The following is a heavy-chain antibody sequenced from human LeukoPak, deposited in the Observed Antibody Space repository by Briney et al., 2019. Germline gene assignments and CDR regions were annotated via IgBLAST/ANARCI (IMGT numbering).Heavy chain of an antibody. D-gene: IGHD2-15*01. CDR1: GGSISSYY. CDR2: IYYSGST. CDR3: VRDLGGYCSGGSCYYHYVDV. Sequence: SETLSLTCTVSGGSISSYYWSWIRQPPGKGLEWIGYIYYSGSTNYNPSLKSRVTISVDTSKNQFSLKLSSVTAADTAVYYCVRDLGGYCSGGSCYYHYVDVWGKGTTVTVSS. V-gene: IGHV4-59*12. J-gene: IGHJ6*03.